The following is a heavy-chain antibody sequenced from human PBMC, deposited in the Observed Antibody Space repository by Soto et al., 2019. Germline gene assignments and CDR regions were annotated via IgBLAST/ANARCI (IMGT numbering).Heavy chain of an antibody. CDR1: GCRFGDYG. CDR3: TRDSSNSSIDAFDI. J-gene: IGHJ3*02. Sequence: PGGSLRLSCTASGCRFGDYGMSWVRQAPGKGQEWVGFIRSKAYGGTTEYAASVKGRFTISRDDSKSIAYLQMNSLHTEDTAVYYCTRDSSNSSIDAFDIWDQGTMFTVSS. V-gene: IGHV3-49*04. CDR2: IRSKAYGGTT. D-gene: IGHD6-19*01.